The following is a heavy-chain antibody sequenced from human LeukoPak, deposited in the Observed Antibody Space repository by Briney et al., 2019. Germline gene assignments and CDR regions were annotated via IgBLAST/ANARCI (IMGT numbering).Heavy chain of an antibody. CDR1: GDSISGYY. J-gene: IGHJ2*01. D-gene: IGHD3-22*01. V-gene: IGHV4-59*08. CDR3: ARTDYDNKWRVWWYFDL. Sequence: PSETLSLTCSVSGDSISGYYWAWIRQPPGKGLECLGFINDSGNANYNPSLNGRVSFSVDTSKSQFSLRLSSVTAADTAVYYCARTDYDNKWRVWWYFDLWGRGTLVTVSS. CDR2: INDSGNA.